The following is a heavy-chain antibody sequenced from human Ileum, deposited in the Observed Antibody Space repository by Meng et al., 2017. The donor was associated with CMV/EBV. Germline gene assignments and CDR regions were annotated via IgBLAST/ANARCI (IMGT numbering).Heavy chain of an antibody. CDR1: GFTFSNAW. CDR2: IRGSGSST. J-gene: IGHJ4*02. CDR3: TRDMFND. D-gene: IGHD3-10*02. V-gene: IGHV3-21*06. Sequence: GGSLRLSCAASGFTFSNAWMSWVRQAPGKGLEWVSGIRGSGSSTYYADSVKGRFTISRDNARNSVYLQMNSLRGEDTALYYCTRDMFNDWGQGTPVTVSS.